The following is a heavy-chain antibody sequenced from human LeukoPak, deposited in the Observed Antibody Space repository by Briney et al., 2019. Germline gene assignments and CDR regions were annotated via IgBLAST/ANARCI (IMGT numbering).Heavy chain of an antibody. D-gene: IGHD3-10*01. V-gene: IGHV3-30-3*01. J-gene: IGHJ6*02. CDR3: ARDLYYYGSGSFGKYYYYGMDV. Sequence: GGSLRLSCAASGFTFSSYAMHWVRQAPGKGLEWVAVISYDGSNKYYADSVKGRFTISRDNSKNTLYLQMNSLRAEDTAVYYCARDLYYYGSGSFGKYYYYGMDVWGQGTTVTVSS. CDR2: ISYDGSNK. CDR1: GFTFSSYA.